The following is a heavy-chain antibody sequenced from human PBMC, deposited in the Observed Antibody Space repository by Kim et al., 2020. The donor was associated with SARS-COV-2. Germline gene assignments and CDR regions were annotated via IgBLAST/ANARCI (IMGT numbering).Heavy chain of an antibody. D-gene: IGHD3-9*01. CDR1: GGSISSGDYY. V-gene: IGHV4-30-4*01. J-gene: IGHJ4*02. CDR3: ASLPLDDILTGYQI. CDR2: IYYSGST. Sequence: SETLSLTCTVSGGSISSGDYYWSWIRQPPGKGLEWIGYIYYSGSTYYNPSLKSRVTISVDTSKNQFSLKLSSVTATDTAVYYCASLPLDDILTGYQIWGQGTLVTVSS.